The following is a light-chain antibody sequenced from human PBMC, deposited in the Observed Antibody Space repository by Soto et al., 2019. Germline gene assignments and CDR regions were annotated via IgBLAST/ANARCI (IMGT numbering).Light chain of an antibody. CDR2: GAS. CDR1: QSVSSN. CDR3: PQYNTWPPYT. J-gene: IGKJ2*01. Sequence: EIVMTQSPATLSVSPGERATLSCRASQSVSSNLAWYQQKPGQAPRLLIYGASTRATGIPARFSGSGSGTEFTLTISSLQSEDCAVYYCPQYNTWPPYTFGQGTKLEIK. V-gene: IGKV3-15*01.